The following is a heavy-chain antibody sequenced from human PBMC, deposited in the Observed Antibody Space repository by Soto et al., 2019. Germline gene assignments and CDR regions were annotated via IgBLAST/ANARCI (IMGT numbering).Heavy chain of an antibody. V-gene: IGHV3-33*01. CDR1: GFTFSSYG. CDR3: ARGISNTYGSGSYLDY. CDR2: IWYDGSNK. J-gene: IGHJ4*02. Sequence: QVQLVESGGGVVQPGRSLRLSCAASGFTFSSYGMHWVRQAPGKGLEWVEVIWYDGSNKYYADSVKGRFTISRDNSKNTLYLQMNSLRAEDTAVYYCARGISNTYGSGSYLDYWGQGTLVTVSS. D-gene: IGHD3-10*01.